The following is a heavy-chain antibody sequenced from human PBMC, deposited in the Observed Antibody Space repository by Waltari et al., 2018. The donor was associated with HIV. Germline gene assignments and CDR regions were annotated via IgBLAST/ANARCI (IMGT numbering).Heavy chain of an antibody. D-gene: IGHD6-19*01. Sequence: QVQLVQAGAEVKKPGASGKVSCKASGYTFTSYGISWGRQAPGKGVEWMGWISAYNCNTNYAQKLQGRVTMTTDTSTSTAYMELRSLRADDTAVYYCARRSRRIAVAGGYGMDVWGQGTTVTVSS. V-gene: IGHV1-18*01. CDR1: GYTFTSYG. CDR2: ISAYNCNT. J-gene: IGHJ6*02. CDR3: ARRSRRIAVAGGYGMDV.